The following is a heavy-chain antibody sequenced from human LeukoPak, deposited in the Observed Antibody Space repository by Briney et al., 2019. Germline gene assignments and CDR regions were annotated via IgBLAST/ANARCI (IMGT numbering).Heavy chain of an antibody. J-gene: IGHJ6*03. CDR1: GGSISSGGYY. CDR3: ARRAGQVAATRGSYYYYYMDV. V-gene: IGHV4-31*03. Sequence: SETLSLTCTVSGGSISSGGYYWSWIRQHPGKGLEWIGYIYYSGSTYYNPSLKSRVTISVDTSKNQFSLKLSSVTAADTAVYYCARRAGQVAATRGSYYYYYMDVRGKGTTVTVSS. D-gene: IGHD2-15*01. CDR2: IYYSGST.